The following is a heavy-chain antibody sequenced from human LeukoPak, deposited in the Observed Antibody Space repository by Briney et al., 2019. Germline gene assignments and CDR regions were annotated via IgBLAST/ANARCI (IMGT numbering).Heavy chain of an antibody. CDR1: GASISSYY. Sequence: SETLSLTCSVSGASISSYYWSWIRQSPGKGLEWIGYIYNSGTTNYNPSLKSRVSISKDVSKNQFSLRVTSVTAADTAVYYCARVGGAPLGAFDIWGQGTVVTVSS. V-gene: IGHV4-59*01. D-gene: IGHD3-16*01. J-gene: IGHJ3*02. CDR3: ARVGGAPLGAFDI. CDR2: IYNSGTT.